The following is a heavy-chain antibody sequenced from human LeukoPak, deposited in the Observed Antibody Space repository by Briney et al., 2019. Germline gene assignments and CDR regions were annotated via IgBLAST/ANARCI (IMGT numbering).Heavy chain of an antibody. Sequence: GGSLRLSCSASGFTFTTYGMNWVRQAPGKGLEWVSGIGGSGTRTYYADSVKGRFTISRDNSKNTLYLQMNSLRAEDTAVYYCARKNGLDYWGQGTLVTVS. CDR3: ARKNGLDY. J-gene: IGHJ4*02. V-gene: IGHV3-23*01. CDR2: IGGSGTRT. CDR1: GFTFTTYG.